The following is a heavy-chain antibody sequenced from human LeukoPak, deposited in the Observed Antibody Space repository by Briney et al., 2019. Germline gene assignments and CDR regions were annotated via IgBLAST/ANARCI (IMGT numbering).Heavy chain of an antibody. CDR2: IYPGDSDT. Sequence: HGESLTISCQGSGYSFTSYWIGWVRQMPGKGLEWMGIIYPGDSDTRYSPSFQGQVTISADKSISTAYLQWSSLKASDTAMYYCARQPHYYDSSGQVVVYYFDYWGQGTLVTVSS. CDR3: ARQPHYYDSSGQVVVYYFDY. CDR1: GYSFTSYW. D-gene: IGHD3-22*01. V-gene: IGHV5-51*01. J-gene: IGHJ4*02.